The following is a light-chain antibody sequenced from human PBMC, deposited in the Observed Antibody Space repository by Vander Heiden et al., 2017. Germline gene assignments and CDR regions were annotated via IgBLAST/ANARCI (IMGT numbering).Light chain of an antibody. CDR2: STN. Sequence: QTVVTQEPSFSVSPGGTVTLTCGLSSGSVSTNYSPSWYQQTPGQSPRTLIYSTNTRSSGVPDRFSGSILGNTAALTITGAQADDESDYYCVLYMGSGISVFGGGTKLTVL. J-gene: IGLJ2*01. V-gene: IGLV8-61*01. CDR1: SGSVSTNYS. CDR3: VLYMGSGISV.